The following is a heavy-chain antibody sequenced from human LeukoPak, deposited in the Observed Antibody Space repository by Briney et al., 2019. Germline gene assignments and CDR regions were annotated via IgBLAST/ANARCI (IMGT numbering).Heavy chain of an antibody. CDR2: IRYSGRT. CDR3: AGLPDVSGWPFDY. CDR1: DDSISRDF. J-gene: IGHJ4*02. D-gene: IGHD6-19*01. Sequence: PSETLSLTCTASDDSISRDFWTWIRQPPGKGLEWIGYIRYSGRTEYNPSLKSRVTISIQTSKNQFSLKLTSVTAAGTAIYYCAGLPDVSGWPFDYWGQGILVTVSS. V-gene: IGHV4-59*01.